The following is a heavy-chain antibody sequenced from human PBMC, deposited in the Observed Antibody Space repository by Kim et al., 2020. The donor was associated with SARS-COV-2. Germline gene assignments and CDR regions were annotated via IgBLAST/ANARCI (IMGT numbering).Heavy chain of an antibody. CDR2: IIPIFGTA. J-gene: IGHJ6*02. D-gene: IGHD3-3*01. CDR1: GGTFSSYA. CDR3: ARDLWRYLESYYYYGMDV. V-gene: IGHV1-69*13. Sequence: SVKVSCKASGGTFSSYAISWVRQAPGQGLEWMGGIIPIFGTANYAQKFQGRVTITADESTSTAYMELSSLRSEDTAVYYCARDLWRYLESYYYYGMDVWGQGTTVTVSS.